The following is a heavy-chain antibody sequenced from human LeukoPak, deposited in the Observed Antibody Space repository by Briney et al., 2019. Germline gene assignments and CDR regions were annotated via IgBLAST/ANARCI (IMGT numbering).Heavy chain of an antibody. CDR2: IYYSGST. D-gene: IGHD2-15*01. Sequence: SETLSLTCTVSGGSVSSGSYYWSWIRQPPGKGLEWIGYIYYSGSTNYNPSLKSRVTISVDTSKNQFSLKLSSVTAADTAVYYCARATSMGSCSGGGCPELYYYGMDVWGKGTTVTVSS. J-gene: IGHJ6*04. CDR1: GGSVSSGSYY. V-gene: IGHV4-61*01. CDR3: ARATSMGSCSGGGCPELYYYGMDV.